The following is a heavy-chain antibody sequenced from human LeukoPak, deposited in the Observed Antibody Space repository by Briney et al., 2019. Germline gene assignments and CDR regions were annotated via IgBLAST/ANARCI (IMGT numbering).Heavy chain of an antibody. V-gene: IGHV1-18*01. J-gene: IGHJ4*02. D-gene: IGHD5-18*01. CDR2: ISAYNGNT. Sequence: ASVKVSCKVSGYTLTELSMHWVRQAPGQGLEWMGWISAYNGNTNYAQKLQGRVTMTTDTSTSTAYMELRSLRSDDTAVYYCARVYRDSYGQNWGQGTLVTVSS. CDR3: ARVYRDSYGQN. CDR1: GYTLTELS.